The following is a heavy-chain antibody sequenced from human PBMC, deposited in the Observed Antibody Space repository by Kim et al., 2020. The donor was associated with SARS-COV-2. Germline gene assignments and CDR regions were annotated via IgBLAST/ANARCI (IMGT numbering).Heavy chain of an antibody. Sequence: GGSLRLSCAASGFTFSSYAMHWVRQAPGKGLEWVAVISYDGSNKYYADSVKGRFTISRDNSKNTLYLQMNSLRAEDTAVYYCARDRDYYDSSGSGPIDY. V-gene: IGHV3-30*04. CDR3: ARDRDYYDSSGSGPIDY. J-gene: IGHJ4*01. D-gene: IGHD3-22*01. CDR1: GFTFSSYA. CDR2: ISYDGSNK.